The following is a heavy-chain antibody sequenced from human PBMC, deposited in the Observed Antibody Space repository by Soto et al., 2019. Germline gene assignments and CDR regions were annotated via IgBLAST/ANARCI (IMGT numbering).Heavy chain of an antibody. CDR2: IYHSGST. D-gene: IGHD6-19*01. CDR3: ARVYSSGWYGEEFDY. CDR1: GGSISSSNW. J-gene: IGHJ4*02. V-gene: IGHV4-4*02. Sequence: GPLTPSETLSLTCAVSGGSISSSNWWSWVRQPPGKGLEWIGEIYHSGSTNYNPSLKSRVTISVDKSKNQFSLKLSSVTAADTAVYYCARVYSSGWYGEEFDYWGQGTLVTVSS.